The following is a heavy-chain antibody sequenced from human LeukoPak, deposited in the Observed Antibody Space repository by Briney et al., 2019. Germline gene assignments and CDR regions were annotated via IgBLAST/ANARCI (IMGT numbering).Heavy chain of an antibody. J-gene: IGHJ4*02. V-gene: IGHV3-48*01. CDR1: GFTFSTYS. CDR2: ITSSGTTI. CDR3: ARESGHLVEDY. Sequence: SGGSLRLSCAASGFTFSTYSMNWVRQSPEKGLEWVAYITSSGTTIKYADSAKGRFTISRDNAKNSLYLQMNSLRSEDTAVYYCARESGHLVEDYWGQGTLVTVS. D-gene: IGHD2-15*01.